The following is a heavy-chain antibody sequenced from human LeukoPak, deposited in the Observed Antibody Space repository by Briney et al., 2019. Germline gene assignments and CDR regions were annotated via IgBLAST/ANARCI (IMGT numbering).Heavy chain of an antibody. CDR2: IYYSGST. D-gene: IGHD2-2*01. CDR1: GGSISSYY. Sequence: SETLSLTCTVSGGSISSYYWSWIRQPPGKGLEWIGYIYYSGSTNYNPSLKSRVTISVDTSKNQFSLKLSSVTAADTAVYYCARGISSTSFDYWGQGTLVTVSS. V-gene: IGHV4-59*12. J-gene: IGHJ4*02. CDR3: ARGISSTSFDY.